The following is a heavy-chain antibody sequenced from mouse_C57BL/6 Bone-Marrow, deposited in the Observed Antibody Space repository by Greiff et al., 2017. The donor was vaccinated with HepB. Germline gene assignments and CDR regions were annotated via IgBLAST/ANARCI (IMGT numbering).Heavy chain of an antibody. CDR2: IDPSDSYT. J-gene: IGHJ1*03. V-gene: IGHV1-69*01. CDR1: GYTFTSYW. D-gene: IGHD1-1*01. CDR3: ASYYYGSSGWYFDV. Sequence: VQLQQPGAELVMPGASVKLSCKASGYTFTSYWMHWVKQRPGQGLEWIGEIDPSDSYTNYNQKFKGKSTLTVDKSSSTAYMQLSSLTSEDSAVYYCASYYYGSSGWYFDVWGTGTTVTVSS.